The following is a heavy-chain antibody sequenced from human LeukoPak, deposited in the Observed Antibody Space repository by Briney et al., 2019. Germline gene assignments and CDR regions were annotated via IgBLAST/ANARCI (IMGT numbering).Heavy chain of an antibody. CDR3: ARDSQLWSFDY. D-gene: IGHD5-18*01. J-gene: IGHJ4*02. CDR1: GGSVSSGSYY. CDR2: IYYSGST. Sequence: PSETLSLTWTVSGGSVSSGSYYWSWIRQHPGKGLEWIGYIYYSGSTNYNPSLKSRVTISVDTSKNQFSLKLSSVTAADTAVYYCARDSQLWSFDYWGQGTLVTVSS. V-gene: IGHV4-61*01.